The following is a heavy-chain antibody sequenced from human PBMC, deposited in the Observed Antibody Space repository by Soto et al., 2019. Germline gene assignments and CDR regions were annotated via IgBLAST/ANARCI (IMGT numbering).Heavy chain of an antibody. CDR2: IIPILGIA. D-gene: IGHD4-17*01. CDR3: ARHRGDPSAGDYYYYYYMDV. J-gene: IGHJ6*03. Sequence: ASVKVSCKASGGTFSIYTIIWVRQAPGQGLEWMGRIIPILGIANYAQKFQGRVTITADKSTSTAYMELSSLRSEDTAVYYCARHRGDPSAGDYYYYYYMDVWGKGTTVTVSS. CDR1: GGTFSIYT. V-gene: IGHV1-69*02.